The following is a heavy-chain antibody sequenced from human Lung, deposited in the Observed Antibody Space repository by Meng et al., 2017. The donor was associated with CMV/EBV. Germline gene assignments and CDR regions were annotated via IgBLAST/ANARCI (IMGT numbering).Heavy chain of an antibody. CDR2: IYYSGST. V-gene: IGHV4-39*07. CDR1: SGSITSSSYY. Sequence: SXTXSLXXTVSSGSITSSSYYWGWIRQPPGKGLEWIGSIYYSGSTYYNPSLKSRVTISVDTSKNQFSLKLSSVTAADTAGYYCARDIYHTDIVVVRSDAFDIWXQGTXVTVSS. D-gene: IGHD2-2*01. CDR3: ARDIYHTDIVVVRSDAFDI. J-gene: IGHJ3*02.